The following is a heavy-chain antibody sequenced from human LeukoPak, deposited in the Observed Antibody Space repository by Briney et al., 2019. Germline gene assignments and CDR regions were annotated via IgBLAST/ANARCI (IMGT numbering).Heavy chain of an antibody. Sequence: PGGSLRLSCAASGFTFSSYAMSWVRQAPGKGLEWVSAISGSGGSTYYADSVKGRFTISRDNSKNTLYLQMNSLRAEDTAVYYCAKDYGSKLLWFGRYYFDYWGQGTLVTISS. CDR2: ISGSGGST. CDR1: GFTFSSYA. J-gene: IGHJ4*02. D-gene: IGHD3-10*01. V-gene: IGHV3-23*01. CDR3: AKDYGSKLLWFGRYYFDY.